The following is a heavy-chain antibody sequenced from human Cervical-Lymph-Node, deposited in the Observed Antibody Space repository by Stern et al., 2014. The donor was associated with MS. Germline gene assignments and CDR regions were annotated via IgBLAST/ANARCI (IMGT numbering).Heavy chain of an antibody. CDR2: IYNDGTT. CDR3: ARDGMAAKHDAFDI. D-gene: IGHD5-24*01. CDR1: GFTVSTHF. V-gene: IGHV3-66*02. J-gene: IGHJ3*02. Sequence: EVHLVESGGGLVQPGESLRLSCVVSGFTVSTHFINWVRQAPGKGLEWVSVIYNDGTTYYADSVMGRFTVSRDSSKNTLYLQMTDLRLEDTAVYYCARDGMAAKHDAFDIWGQGTMVTVSS.